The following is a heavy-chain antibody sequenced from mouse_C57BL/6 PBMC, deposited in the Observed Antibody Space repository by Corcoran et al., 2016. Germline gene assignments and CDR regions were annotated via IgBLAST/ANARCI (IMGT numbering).Heavy chain of an antibody. Sequence: EVQLQQSGPVLVKPGASVKMSCKASGYTFTDYYMNWVKQSHGKSLEWIGVINPYNGGTSYNQKFKGKATLNVDKSSSTAYMELNSLTSEDSAVYYCARNYGYDGRYAMDYWGQGTSVTVSS. J-gene: IGHJ4*01. CDR3: ARNYGYDGRYAMDY. CDR1: GYTFTDYY. D-gene: IGHD2-2*01. CDR2: INPYNGGT. V-gene: IGHV1-19*01.